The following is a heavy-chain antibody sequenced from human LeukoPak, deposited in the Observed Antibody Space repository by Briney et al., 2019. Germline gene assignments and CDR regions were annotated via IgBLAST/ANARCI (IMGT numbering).Heavy chain of an antibody. CDR1: GYTFTSYY. J-gene: IGHJ5*02. V-gene: IGHV1-46*01. CDR2: INPSDGST. D-gene: IGHD2-15*01. Sequence: GAAVNVSCKASGYTFTSYYMHWVRQAPGQGREWMGIINPSDGSTSYAQQFQGRVTMTRDKSTSTVYMELSSVRAEDTAVYYCARTRPRVVVVVAATPGLGWFDPWGQGTLVTVSS. CDR3: ARTRPRVVVVVAATPGLGWFDP.